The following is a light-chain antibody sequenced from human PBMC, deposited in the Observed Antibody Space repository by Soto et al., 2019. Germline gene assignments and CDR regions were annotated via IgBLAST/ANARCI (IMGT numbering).Light chain of an antibody. CDR2: GAS. CDR1: QSVRTN. CDR3: QQYGSSPRT. J-gene: IGKJ1*01. V-gene: IGKV3-20*01. Sequence: EIVMTQSPATLSVSPGERATLSCRASQSVRTNLAWYQHKPGQSPRLLIYGASNRATGIPDRFSGSGSGTDFTLTISRLEPEDFAVYYCQQYGSSPRTFGQGTKVDIK.